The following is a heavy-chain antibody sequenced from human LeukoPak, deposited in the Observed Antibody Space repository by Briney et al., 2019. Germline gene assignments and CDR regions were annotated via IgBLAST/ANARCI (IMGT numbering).Heavy chain of an antibody. CDR2: ISGSGGST. CDR3: AKDHTRGAGWYFDL. Sequence: PGGSLRLSCAASGFTVSSNYMSWVRRAPGKGLEWVSAISGSGGSTYYADSVKGRFTISRDNSKNTLYLQMNSLRAEDTAVYYCAKDHTRGAGWYFDLWGRGTLVTVSS. V-gene: IGHV3-23*01. J-gene: IGHJ2*01. D-gene: IGHD4/OR15-4a*01. CDR1: GFTVSSNY.